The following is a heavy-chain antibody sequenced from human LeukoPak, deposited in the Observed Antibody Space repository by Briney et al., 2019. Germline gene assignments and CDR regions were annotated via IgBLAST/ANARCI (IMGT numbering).Heavy chain of an antibody. J-gene: IGHJ3*02. CDR3: ARAPNTMIVRKSAFDI. Sequence: GASVKVSCKASGYTFTSYYMHWVRHAPGQGVEWMVIINPSGGSTSYAQKFQGRVTMTRDMSTSTVYMELSSLRSEDTAVYYCARAPNTMIVRKSAFDIWGQGTMVTVSS. D-gene: IGHD3-22*01. CDR1: GYTFTSYY. V-gene: IGHV1-46*01. CDR2: INPSGGST.